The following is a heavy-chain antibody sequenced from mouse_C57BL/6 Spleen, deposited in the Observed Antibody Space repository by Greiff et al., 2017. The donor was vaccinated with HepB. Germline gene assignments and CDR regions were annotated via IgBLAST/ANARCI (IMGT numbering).Heavy chain of an antibody. CDR1: GYSITSGYD. D-gene: IGHD2-3*01. CDR3: ARDGYYPFAY. CDR2: ISYSGST. J-gene: IGHJ3*01. V-gene: IGHV3-1*01. Sequence: EVKLQESGPGMVKPSQSLSLTCTVTGYSITSGYDWHWIRHFPGNKLEWMGYISYSGSTNYNPSLKSRISITHDTSKNHFFLKLNSVTTEDTATYYCARDGYYPFAYWGQGTLVTVSA.